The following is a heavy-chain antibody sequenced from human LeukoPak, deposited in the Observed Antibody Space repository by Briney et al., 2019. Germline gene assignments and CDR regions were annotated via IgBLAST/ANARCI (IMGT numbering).Heavy chain of an antibody. D-gene: IGHD2-2*01. J-gene: IGHJ4*02. CDR3: AKVPFRSSTSCYYDY. CDR2: ISGSGGST. CDR1: GFTFSSYA. Sequence: QAGGSLRLSCAASGFTFSSYAMSWVRQAPGKGLEWVSAISGSGGSTYYADSVKGRFTISRDNSKNTLYLQMNSLRAEDTAVYYCAKVPFRSSTSCYYDYWGQGTLVTVSS. V-gene: IGHV3-23*01.